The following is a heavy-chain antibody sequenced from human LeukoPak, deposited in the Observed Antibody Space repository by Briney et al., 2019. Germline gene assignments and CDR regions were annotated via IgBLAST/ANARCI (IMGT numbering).Heavy chain of an antibody. V-gene: IGHV3-48*01. CDR3: AKGGDYGDYQGN. CDR2: IKSSGDSI. D-gene: IGHD4-17*01. Sequence: PGGSLRLSCAASGFTFNRFHMNWVRQAPGKGLEWISYIKSSGDSIYYAASVRGRFTISRDNVKNLLYLQMNSLRAEDTAVYYCAKGGDYGDYQGNWGQGTLVTVSS. CDR1: GFTFNRFH. J-gene: IGHJ4*02.